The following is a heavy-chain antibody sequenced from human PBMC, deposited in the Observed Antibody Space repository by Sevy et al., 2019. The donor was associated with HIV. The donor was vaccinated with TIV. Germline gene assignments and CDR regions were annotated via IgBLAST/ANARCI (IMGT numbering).Heavy chain of an antibody. CDR2: IYYSGST. V-gene: IGHV4-59*01. D-gene: IGHD3-22*01. J-gene: IGHJ4*02. Sequence: SETLSLTCTVSGGSISSYYWSWIRQPPGKGLEWIGYIYYSGSTNYNPSLKSRVTISVDMSKNQFSLKLSPVTAADTAVYYCARGQYYDSSVYYYGGYYFDYWGQGTLVTVSS. CDR1: GGSISSYY. CDR3: ARGQYYDSSVYYYGGYYFDY.